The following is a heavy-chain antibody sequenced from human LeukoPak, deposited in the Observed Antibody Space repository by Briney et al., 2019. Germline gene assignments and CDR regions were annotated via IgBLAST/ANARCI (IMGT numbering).Heavy chain of an antibody. Sequence: GWSLRLSCAASGFTFSSYWMHWVRQAPGKGLVWVSRINTDGSSTSYADSVKGRFTISRDNAKNTLYLQMNSLRAEDTALYYCARLRLISYYYGMDVWGQGTTVTVSS. V-gene: IGHV3-74*01. D-gene: IGHD2-8*01. CDR1: GFTFSSYW. CDR3: ARLRLISYYYGMDV. J-gene: IGHJ6*02. CDR2: INTDGSST.